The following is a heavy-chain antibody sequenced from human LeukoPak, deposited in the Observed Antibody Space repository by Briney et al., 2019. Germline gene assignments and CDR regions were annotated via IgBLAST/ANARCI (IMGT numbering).Heavy chain of an antibody. CDR2: IRYDGSNK. CDR1: GFAFSNYG. Sequence: PGGSLRLSCAASGFAFSNYGMHWVRQAPGKGLEWVAFIRYDGSNKYYADSVKGRFTISRDNSKNTLYLQMNSLRAEDTAVYYCAKGRYYDFWSGSGDAFDIWGQGTMVTVSS. V-gene: IGHV3-30*02. J-gene: IGHJ3*02. CDR3: AKGRYYDFWSGSGDAFDI. D-gene: IGHD3-3*01.